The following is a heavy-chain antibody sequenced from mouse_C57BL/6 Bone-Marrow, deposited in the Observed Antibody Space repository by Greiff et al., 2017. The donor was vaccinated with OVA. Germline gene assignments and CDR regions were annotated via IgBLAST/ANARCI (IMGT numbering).Heavy chain of an antibody. Sequence: VQVVESGPGLVAPSQSLSITCTVSGFSLTSYGVDWVRQSPGKGLEWLGVIWGVGSTHYNSALKSRLSISKDNSKSQVFLKMNSLQTDDTAMYYCARRSYYDYGGAWFAYWGQGTLVTVSA. D-gene: IGHD2-4*01. V-gene: IGHV2-6*01. CDR1: GFSLTSYG. CDR3: ARRSYYDYGGAWFAY. J-gene: IGHJ3*01. CDR2: IWGVGST.